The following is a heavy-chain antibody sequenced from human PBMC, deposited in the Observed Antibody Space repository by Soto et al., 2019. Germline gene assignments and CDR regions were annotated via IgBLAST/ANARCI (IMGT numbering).Heavy chain of an antibody. CDR1: VFTFSDYY. CDR2: ISSSSSYT. V-gene: IGHV3-11*03. CDR3: ARYRAAAGNAFDI. J-gene: IGHJ3*02. Sequence: GGSLRLSCAASVFTFSDYYMSWIRQAPGKGLEWVSYISSSSSYTNYADSVKGRFTISRDNAKNSLYLQMNSLRAEDTAVYYCARYRAAAGNAFDIWGQGAMVTVSS. D-gene: IGHD6-13*01.